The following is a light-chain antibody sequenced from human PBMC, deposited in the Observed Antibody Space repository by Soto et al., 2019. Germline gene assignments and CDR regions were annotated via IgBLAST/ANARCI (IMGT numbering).Light chain of an antibody. CDR1: SSDVGGYNY. Sequence: QSALTQPASMSGSPGQSITISCTGSSSDVGGYNYVSWYQHLPGNAPKLMIYEVSTRPSGVSNRFSGSKSGNTASLTISGLQAEDEADYYCSSYISIRYVFGTGTKVTVL. V-gene: IGLV2-14*01. CDR3: SSYISIRYV. J-gene: IGLJ1*01. CDR2: EVS.